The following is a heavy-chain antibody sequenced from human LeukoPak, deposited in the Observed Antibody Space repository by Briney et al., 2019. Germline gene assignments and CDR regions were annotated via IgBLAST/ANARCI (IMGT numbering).Heavy chain of an antibody. J-gene: IGHJ4*02. D-gene: IGHD3-9*01. CDR1: GGSFSGYY. CDR3: ARRKSSYYDIKHFDY. Sequence: PSETLSLTCAVFGGSFSGYYWGWIRQPPGKGLEWIGEINHSGGTNYNPSLKSRVTISVDTSKNQFSLKLSSVTTADTAVYYCARRKSSYYDIKHFDYWGQGTLVTVSS. CDR2: INHSGGT. V-gene: IGHV4-34*01.